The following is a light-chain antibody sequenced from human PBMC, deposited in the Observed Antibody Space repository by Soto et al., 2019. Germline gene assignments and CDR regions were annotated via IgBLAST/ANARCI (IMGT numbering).Light chain of an antibody. Sequence: EIVLTQSPATLSLSPGERATLSCRASQSVSTYLAWYQQKPGQAPRILIFDASNRATGIPARFSGSGSGTDFTLTISSLEPDDFAVYYCQHRSNWPPWTFGQGTKVEIK. CDR3: QHRSNWPPWT. CDR2: DAS. CDR1: QSVSTY. J-gene: IGKJ1*01. V-gene: IGKV3-11*01.